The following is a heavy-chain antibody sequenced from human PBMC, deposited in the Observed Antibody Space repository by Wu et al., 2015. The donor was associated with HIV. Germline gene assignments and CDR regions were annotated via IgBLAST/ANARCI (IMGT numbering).Heavy chain of an antibody. CDR3: ARGTFYRCSVSTCYNLDS. J-gene: IGHJ4*02. D-gene: IGHD2-15*01. CDR2: MNPKSGNT. V-gene: IGHV1-8*02. Sequence: QVQLVQSGAEVKKPGASVKISCKASGYTFANHDINWVRQAPGEGLEWIGWMNPKSGNTGYSHKFQGRVTIIRDTSITTAYMDLSGLRSEDTGVYYCARGTFYRCSVSTCYNLDSWGQGTLVTVSS. CDR1: GYTFANHD.